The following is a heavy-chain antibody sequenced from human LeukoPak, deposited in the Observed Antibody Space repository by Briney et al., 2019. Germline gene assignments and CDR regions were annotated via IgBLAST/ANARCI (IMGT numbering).Heavy chain of an antibody. CDR1: GGSLSGYY. CDR2: INHSGST. J-gene: IGHJ4*02. V-gene: IGHV4-34*01. CDR3: ARARAKKTRGYFDY. D-gene: IGHD3-10*01. Sequence: SETLSLTCAVYGGSLSGYYWSWIRQPPGKGLEWIGEINHSGSTNYNPSLKSRVTISVDTSKNQFTLKLSSVTAADTAVYYCARARAKKTRGYFDYWGQGTLVTVSS.